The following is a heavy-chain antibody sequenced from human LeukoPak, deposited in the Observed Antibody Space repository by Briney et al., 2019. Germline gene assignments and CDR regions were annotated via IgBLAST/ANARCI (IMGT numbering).Heavy chain of an antibody. CDR1: GYTLTELS. CDR2: FDPEDGET. D-gene: IGHD5-24*01. V-gene: IGHV1-24*01. J-gene: IGHJ6*02. Sequence: ASVKVSCKVSGYTLTELSMHWVRQAPGKGLEWMGGFDPEDGETVYAQKFQGRVTMTEDTSTDTAYMELSSLRSEDTAVYYCAREGRDGYNPMSGGYYYYGMDVWGQGTTVTISS. CDR3: AREGRDGYNPMSGGYYYYGMDV.